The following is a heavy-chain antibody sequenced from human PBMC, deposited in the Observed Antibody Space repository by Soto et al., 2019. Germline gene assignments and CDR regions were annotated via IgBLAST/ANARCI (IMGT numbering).Heavy chain of an antibody. CDR2: ISSSSTYT. D-gene: IGHD2-15*01. CDR3: ARVGSPGYCSGGYCPPPDY. CDR1: GFTFSTST. V-gene: IGHV3-21*01. Sequence: GGSLRLSCAASGFTFSTSTMNWVRQAPGQGLEWVSSISSSSTYTYYAASVKGRFTISRDNAKNSLYLQMNSLRAEDTAVYYCARVGSPGYCSGGYCPPPDYWGQGTLVTVSS. J-gene: IGHJ4*02.